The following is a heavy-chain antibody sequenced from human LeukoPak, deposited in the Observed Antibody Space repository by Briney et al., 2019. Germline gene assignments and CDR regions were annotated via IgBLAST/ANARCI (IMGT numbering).Heavy chain of an antibody. Sequence: GGSLRLSCAASGFTFRSYAMHWVRQAPGKGLEWVAVISYDGSNKYYADSVKGRFTISRDNSKNTLYLQMNSLRAEDTAVYYCARDPYYYDSSGYLDYWGQGTLVTVSS. CDR1: GFTFRSYA. CDR2: ISYDGSNK. D-gene: IGHD3-22*01. CDR3: ARDPYYYDSSGYLDY. V-gene: IGHV3-30-3*01. J-gene: IGHJ4*02.